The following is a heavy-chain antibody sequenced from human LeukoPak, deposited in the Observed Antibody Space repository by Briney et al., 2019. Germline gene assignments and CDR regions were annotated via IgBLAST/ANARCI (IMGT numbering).Heavy chain of an antibody. V-gene: IGHV1-2*02. D-gene: IGHD1-7*01. CDR1: GYTFTGYY. Sequence: GASVKVSCKASGYTFTGYYMHWVRQAPGQGLEWMGWINPNSGGTNYAQKFQGRVTMTRDTSISTAYMELSRLRSDDTAVYYCARVSGGNYAPIDYWGQGTLVTVSS. CDR3: ARVSGGNYAPIDY. CDR2: INPNSGGT. J-gene: IGHJ4*02.